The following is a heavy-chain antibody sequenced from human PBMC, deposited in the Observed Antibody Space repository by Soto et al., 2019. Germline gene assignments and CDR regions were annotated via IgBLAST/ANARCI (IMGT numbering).Heavy chain of an antibody. CDR1: GCSISSYY. D-gene: IGHD5-12*01. CDR2: IYTSGST. Sequence: XETRSLTCTVSGCSISSYYWSWIRQPAGKGLDWIGRIYTSGSTNYNPSLKSRVTMSVGTSKNHCSLKLSCVTAADTAVYYCARSNSGLLDSWRQRTRVTVSS. V-gene: IGHV4-4*07. J-gene: IGHJ4*02. CDR3: ARSNSGLLDS.